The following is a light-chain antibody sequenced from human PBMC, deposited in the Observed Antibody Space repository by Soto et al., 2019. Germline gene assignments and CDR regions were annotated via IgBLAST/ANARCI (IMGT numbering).Light chain of an antibody. V-gene: IGLV2-11*01. Sequence: QSALTQPRAVSGSPGQSVTVSCTGASSDIGAYNFVSWYQQHPGKAPKLIIYDVTKRPSGVPHRFSGSKSGNTASLTISGLQAEDEADYYCCSFATTYSYVFGTGTKLTVL. CDR3: CSFATTYSYV. CDR1: SSDIGAYNF. CDR2: DVT. J-gene: IGLJ1*01.